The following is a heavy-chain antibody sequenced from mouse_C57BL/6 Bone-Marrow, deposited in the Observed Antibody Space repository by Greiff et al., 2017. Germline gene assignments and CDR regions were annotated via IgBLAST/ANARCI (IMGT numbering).Heavy chain of an antibody. CDR1: GYTFTNYW. CDR3: ARSYDYDDYTMDY. J-gene: IGHJ4*01. Sequence: QVQLKQPGAELVKPGASVKLSCKASGYTFTNYWMHWVKQRPGQGLEWIGMMHPNGGSPDYNEKFKSEATLSVDKSSRTAYMELSRLTSEDSAVYYCARSYDYDDYTMDYWGQGTSVTVSS. D-gene: IGHD2-4*01. V-gene: IGHV1-64*01. CDR2: MHPNGGSP.